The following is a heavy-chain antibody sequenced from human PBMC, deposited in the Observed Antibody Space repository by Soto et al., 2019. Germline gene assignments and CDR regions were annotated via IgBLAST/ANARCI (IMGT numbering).Heavy chain of an antibody. Sequence: QVHLVQSGTEVKKPGASVKVSCKASGYTFTTYGCSWVRQAPGQGLEWMVWNSTHNNNTNYAQRFQGRVTMTTDTSTSTVYMELRSLSDDDTALYYCARQTVTTVDYWGQGTLVIVSS. CDR1: GYTFTTYG. CDR3: ARQTVTTVDY. J-gene: IGHJ4*02. D-gene: IGHD4-17*01. V-gene: IGHV1-18*04. CDR2: NSTHNNNT.